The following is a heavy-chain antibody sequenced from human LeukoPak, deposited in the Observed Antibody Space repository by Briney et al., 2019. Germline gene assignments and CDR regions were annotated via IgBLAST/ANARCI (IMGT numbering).Heavy chain of an antibody. CDR3: ARGRGGYLYAFDC. D-gene: IGHD5-12*01. CDR2: ISYDGSNK. V-gene: IGHV3-30-3*01. CDR1: GFTFSSYA. Sequence: GGSLRLSCAASGFTFSSYAMHWVRQAPGKGLEWVAVISYDGSNKYYADSVKGRFTISRDNSKNTLYLQMNSLRVEDTAVYYCARGRGGYLYAFDCWGQGTLITVSS. J-gene: IGHJ4*02.